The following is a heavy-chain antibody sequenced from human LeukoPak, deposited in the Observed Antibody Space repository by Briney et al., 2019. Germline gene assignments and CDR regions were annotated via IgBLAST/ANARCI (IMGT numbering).Heavy chain of an antibody. D-gene: IGHD5-18*01. Sequence: SGKLSSTASGVTVTSYAIIWARQAPGQGLEWMGRIIPILGIAHYAQRFQGRVTITADKSTSPAYMELSSLRSEDTAVYYCAREEDTAMVLWGQGTLVTVSS. J-gene: IGHJ4*02. CDR2: IIPILGIA. V-gene: IGHV1-69*04. CDR3: AREEDTAMVL. CDR1: GVTVTSYA.